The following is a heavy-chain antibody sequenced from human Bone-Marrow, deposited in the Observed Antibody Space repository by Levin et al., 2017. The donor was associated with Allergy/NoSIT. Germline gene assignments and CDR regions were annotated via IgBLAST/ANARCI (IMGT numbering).Heavy chain of an antibody. CDR3: AKDEGPYYYDSSGSLY. D-gene: IGHD3-22*01. CDR2: ISGSGGST. V-gene: IGHV3-23*01. Sequence: GGSLRLSCAASGFTFSSYAMSWVRQAPGKGLEWVSAISGSGGSTYYADSVKGRFTISRDNSKNTLYLQMNSLRAEDTAVYYCAKDEGPYYYDSSGSLYWGQGTLVTVSS. J-gene: IGHJ4*02. CDR1: GFTFSSYA.